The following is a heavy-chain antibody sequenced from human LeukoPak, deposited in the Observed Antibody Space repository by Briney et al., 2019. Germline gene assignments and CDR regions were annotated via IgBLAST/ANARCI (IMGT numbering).Heavy chain of an antibody. V-gene: IGHV3-7*01. CDR2: IKQDGSEK. J-gene: IGHJ6*03. Sequence: GGSLRLSCAASGFTFGRFWMSWVRQAPGKGLEWVANIKQDGSEKYYVDSVRGRFTISRDNAKNSLYLQMNSLRAEDTAVYYCARGPLGQLVRYYYYMDVWGKGTTVTVSS. CDR3: ARGPLGQLVRYYYYMDV. D-gene: IGHD6-6*01. CDR1: GFTFGRFW.